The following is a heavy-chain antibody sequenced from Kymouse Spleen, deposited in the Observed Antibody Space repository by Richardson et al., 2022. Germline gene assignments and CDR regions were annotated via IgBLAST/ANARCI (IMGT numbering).Heavy chain of an antibody. V-gene: IGHV4-34*01. CDR2: INHSGST. J-gene: IGHJ6*02. CDR1: GGSFSGYY. Sequence: QVQLQQWGAGLLKPSETLSLTCAVYGGSFSGYYWSWIRQPPGKGLEWIGEINHSGSTNYNPSLKSRVTISVDTSKNQFSLKLSSVTAADTAVYYCARSGGSGSRYYYYYYGMDVWGQGTTVTVSS. D-gene: IGHD3-10*01. CDR3: ARSGGSGSRYYYYYYGMDV.